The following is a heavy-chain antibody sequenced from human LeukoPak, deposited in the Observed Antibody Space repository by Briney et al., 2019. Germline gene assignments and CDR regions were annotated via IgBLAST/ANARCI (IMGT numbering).Heavy chain of an antibody. CDR1: GFTFSSYS. J-gene: IGHJ4*02. V-gene: IGHV3-23*01. D-gene: IGHD2-15*01. CDR3: AKDRCPGGSCYSHFDY. Sequence: GGSLRLSCAASGFTFSSYSMNWVRQAPGKGLEWVSAISGSGGSTYYADSVKGRFTISRDNSKNTLYLQMNSLRAEDTAVYYCAKDRCPGGSCYSHFDYWGQGTLVTVSS. CDR2: ISGSGGST.